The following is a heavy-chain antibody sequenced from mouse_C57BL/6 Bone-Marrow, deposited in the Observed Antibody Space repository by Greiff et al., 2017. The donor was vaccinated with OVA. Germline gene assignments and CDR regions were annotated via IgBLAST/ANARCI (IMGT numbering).Heavy chain of an antibody. V-gene: IGHV1-42*01. D-gene: IGHD2-3*01. CDR2: INPSTGGT. Sequence: VQLQQSGPELVKPGASVKISCKASGYSFTGYYMNWVKQSPEKSLEWIGEINPSTGGTTYNQKFKAKATLTVDKSSSTAYMQLKSLTSEDSAVYYCAKIYDGYYYWYFDVWGTGTTVTVSS. J-gene: IGHJ1*03. CDR3: AKIYDGYYYWYFDV. CDR1: GYSFTGYY.